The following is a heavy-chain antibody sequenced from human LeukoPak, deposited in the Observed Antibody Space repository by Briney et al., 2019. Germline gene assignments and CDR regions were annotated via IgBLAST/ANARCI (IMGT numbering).Heavy chain of an antibody. D-gene: IGHD1-26*01. V-gene: IGHV1-8*03. Sequence: ASVKVSCKASGYTFTGYDINWVRQATGQGLEWMGWMNPNSGNTGYAQKFQGRVTITRNTSISTAYMELSSLRSEDTAVYYCARWEDTGAFDIWGQGTMVTVSS. CDR1: GYTFTGYD. CDR2: MNPNSGNT. CDR3: ARWEDTGAFDI. J-gene: IGHJ3*02.